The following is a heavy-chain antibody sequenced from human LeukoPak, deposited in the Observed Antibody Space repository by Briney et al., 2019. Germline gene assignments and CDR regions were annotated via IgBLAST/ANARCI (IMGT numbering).Heavy chain of an antibody. CDR3: ARMTCLAVADLGGIDY. J-gene: IGHJ4*02. D-gene: IGHD6-19*01. V-gene: IGHV3-21*01. CDR1: GFTFSSYS. CDR2: ISSSSSYI. Sequence: GGSLRPSCAASGFTFSSYSMNWVRQAPGKGLEWVSSISSSSSYIDYADSVKGRFTISRDNAKNSLYLQMNGLRAEDTAVYYCARMTCLAVADLGGIDYWGQGTLVTVSS.